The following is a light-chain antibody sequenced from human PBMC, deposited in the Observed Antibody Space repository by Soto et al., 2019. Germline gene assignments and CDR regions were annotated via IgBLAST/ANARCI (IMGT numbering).Light chain of an antibody. V-gene: IGKV3-15*01. CDR3: QQYNNWPPDRT. CDR1: QSVGSN. CDR2: CAS. J-gene: IGKJ1*01. Sequence: EIVMTQSPATLSVSPGERATLSCRASQSVGSNLAWYQLKPGQAPRLLIYCASTRPTGIPARFSGSGSVTDYTLTISILQSEDFAIYFCQQYNNWPPDRTFGQGTKVEIK.